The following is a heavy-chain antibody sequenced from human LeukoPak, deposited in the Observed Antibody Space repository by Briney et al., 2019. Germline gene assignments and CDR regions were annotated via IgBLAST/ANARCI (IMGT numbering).Heavy chain of an antibody. CDR1: GFTFSNAW. Sequence: GVSVRLSCAASGFTFSNAWMNWVRQAPGKGLEWVGRIKRKTDGGTTDYAAPVKGRLTIPRDDSKSTLYLQMSSLKTEDTAVYYCTTDLGPGYYCYAMDVWGQGTTVTVSS. J-gene: IGHJ6*02. CDR3: TTDLGPGYYCYAMDV. CDR2: IKRKTDGGTT. V-gene: IGHV3-15*01.